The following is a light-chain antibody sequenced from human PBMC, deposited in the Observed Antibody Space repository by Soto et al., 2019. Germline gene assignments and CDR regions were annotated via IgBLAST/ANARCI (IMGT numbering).Light chain of an antibody. CDR1: QSVSSY. CDR2: DAS. CDR3: QQRSNWPTIT. J-gene: IGKJ5*01. Sequence: IVWKQSPATLSLSPGERATLSCRASQSVSSYLAWYQQKPGQAPRLLIYDASNRATGIPARFSGIGSGTDFTLTISSLETEDFAVYYCQQRSNWPTITFGQGTRLEIK. V-gene: IGKV3-11*01.